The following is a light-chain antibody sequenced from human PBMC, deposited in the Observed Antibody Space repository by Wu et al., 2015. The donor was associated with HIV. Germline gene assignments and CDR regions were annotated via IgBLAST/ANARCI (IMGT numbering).Light chain of an antibody. Sequence: EIVMTQSPATLSMSPGERAILSCRASQSVSSNLAWYQQKPGQAPRLLISGASTRATGVPARFSGSGSGTEFTLTISSLQSEDFAVYYCHQYIKWPTFGGGTKVEIK. CDR2: GAS. V-gene: IGKV3-15*01. CDR3: HQYIKWPT. J-gene: IGKJ4*01. CDR1: QSVSSN.